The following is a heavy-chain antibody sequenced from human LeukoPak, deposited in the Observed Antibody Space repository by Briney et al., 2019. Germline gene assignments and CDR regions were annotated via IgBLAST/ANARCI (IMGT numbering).Heavy chain of an antibody. Sequence: SETLSLTCAVSGYFITNNNWWTWVRQSPGKGLEWIGEVYHTGNTNYKSPLNSRVTISMDKSRNQFSLRLSSVTAADTAVYYCARVAAYGMDVWGQGTTVTVSS. CDR1: GYFITNNNW. CDR2: VYHTGNT. V-gene: IGHV4-4*02. CDR3: ARVAAYGMDV. J-gene: IGHJ6*02. D-gene: IGHD6-13*01.